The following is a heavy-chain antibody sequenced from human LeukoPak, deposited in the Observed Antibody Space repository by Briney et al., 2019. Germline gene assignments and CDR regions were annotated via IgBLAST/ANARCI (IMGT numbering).Heavy chain of an antibody. D-gene: IGHD6-6*01. CDR2: IYYSGIT. Sequence: PSETLSLTCTVSGGSFSSSVWSWIRQPPGKGLDWIGYIYYSGITSYNPSLKGRVTISVDTSENQFSLRLSSVTAADTAFYYCARIGANYTSSFYMDVWGKGTTVTVSS. J-gene: IGHJ6*03. CDR1: GGSFSSSV. V-gene: IGHV4-59*01. CDR3: ARIGANYTSSFYMDV.